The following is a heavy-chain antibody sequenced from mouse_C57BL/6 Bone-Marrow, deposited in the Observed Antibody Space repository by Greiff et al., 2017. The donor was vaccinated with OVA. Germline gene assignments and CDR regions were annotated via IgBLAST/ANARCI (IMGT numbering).Heavy chain of an antibody. CDR2: ISYDGSN. Sequence: EVQLVESGPGLVKPSQSLSLTCSVTGYSITSGYYWNWIRQFPGNKLEWMGYISYDGSNNYNPSLKNRISITRDTSKNQFFLKLNSVTTEDTATYYCAREEGYPAWFAYWGQGTLVTVSA. CDR3: AREEGYPAWFAY. D-gene: IGHD2-2*01. CDR1: GYSITSGYY. J-gene: IGHJ3*01. V-gene: IGHV3-6*01.